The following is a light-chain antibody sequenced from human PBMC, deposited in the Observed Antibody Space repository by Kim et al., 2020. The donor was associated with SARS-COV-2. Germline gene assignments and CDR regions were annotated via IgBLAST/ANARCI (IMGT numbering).Light chain of an antibody. V-gene: IGKV3-15*01. Sequence: EIVMTQSPETLSVSPGDRATLSCRASQNVNTNLAWYQHKPGQAPSLLIYGVSTRATGIPARFSGSGSGTEFTLTINSLQSEDFAVYYCQQSNNGPRKFGQGTKVDIK. CDR3: QQSNNGPRK. CDR2: GVS. J-gene: IGKJ1*01. CDR1: QNVNTN.